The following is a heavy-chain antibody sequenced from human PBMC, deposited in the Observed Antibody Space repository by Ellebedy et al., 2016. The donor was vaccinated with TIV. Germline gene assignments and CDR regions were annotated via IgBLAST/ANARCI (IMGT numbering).Heavy chain of an antibody. J-gene: IGHJ5*02. D-gene: IGHD2-2*02. CDR2: INPNSGGT. CDR1: GYTFNDYY. Sequence: ASVKVSCKTSGYTFNDYYVHWVRQAPGQGLEWMGWINPNSGGTNYAQKFQGRVTMTRDTSISTAYMELSRLRSDDTAVYYCARMDIVVVPAAIENWFDPWGQGTLVTVSS. V-gene: IGHV1-2*02. CDR3: ARMDIVVVPAAIENWFDP.